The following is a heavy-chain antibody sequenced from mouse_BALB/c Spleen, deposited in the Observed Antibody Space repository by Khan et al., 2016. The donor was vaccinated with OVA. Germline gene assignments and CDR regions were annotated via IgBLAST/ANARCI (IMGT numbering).Heavy chain of an antibody. J-gene: IGHJ3*01. D-gene: IGHD2-14*01. CDR3: AGGYDFFAY. CDR2: VNPNTGGT. CDR1: GYSFTLYY. V-gene: IGHV1-26*01. Sequence: MQLEESGPDLVKPGASVKISCKASGYSFTLYYMSWVKQSHGKSFEWIGRVNPNTGGTDYNQEFKGKAILTVDKSSNTAYMELRSLTSEDSAVYCCAGGYDFFAYWGQGTLVTVSA.